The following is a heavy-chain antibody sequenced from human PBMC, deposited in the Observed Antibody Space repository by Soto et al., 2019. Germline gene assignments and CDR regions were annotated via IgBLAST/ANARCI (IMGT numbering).Heavy chain of an antibody. CDR3: AKGKWVCSSTSCPLDY. Sequence: EVQLLESGGGLVQPGGSLRLSCAASGFTFSSYAMSWVRQAPGKGLEWVSAISGSGGSTYYADSVKGRFTISRDNSKNTLYLQMNSLRAEDTAVYYCAKGKWVCSSTSCPLDYWGQGTLVTVSS. V-gene: IGHV3-23*01. D-gene: IGHD2-2*01. CDR1: GFTFSSYA. J-gene: IGHJ4*02. CDR2: ISGSGGST.